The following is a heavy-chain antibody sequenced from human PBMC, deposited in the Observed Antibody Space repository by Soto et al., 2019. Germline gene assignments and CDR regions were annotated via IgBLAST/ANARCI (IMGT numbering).Heavy chain of an antibody. CDR3: ARSWGGYYDSSGYPHDY. CDR2: ISSSSSYI. J-gene: IGHJ4*02. CDR1: GFTFSSYS. V-gene: IGHV3-21*01. Sequence: EVQLVESGGGLVKPGGSLRLSCAASGFTFSSYSMNWVRQAPGKGLEWVSSISSSSSYIYYADSVKGRFTISRDNAKNSLYLQMNSLRAEDTAVYYCARSWGGYYDSSGYPHDYWGQGTLVTDSA. D-gene: IGHD3-22*01.